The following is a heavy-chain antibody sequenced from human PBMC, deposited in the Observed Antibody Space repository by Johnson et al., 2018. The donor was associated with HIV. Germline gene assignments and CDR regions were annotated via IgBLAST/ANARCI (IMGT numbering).Heavy chain of an antibody. Sequence: VQLVESGGGLVQPGGSLRLSCAASGFTFSSYAMSWVRQAPGKGLEWVSAISGSGGSTYYADSVKGRFTISRDNSKNTLYLQMNSLRAEDTAVYYCAKALRGHSSSSFDAFDMWGQGTMVTVSS. V-gene: IGHV3-23*04. CDR1: GFTFSSYA. CDR2: ISGSGGST. D-gene: IGHD6-6*01. J-gene: IGHJ3*02. CDR3: AKALRGHSSSSFDAFDM.